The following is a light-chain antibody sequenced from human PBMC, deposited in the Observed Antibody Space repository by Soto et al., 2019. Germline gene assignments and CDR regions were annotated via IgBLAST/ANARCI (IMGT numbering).Light chain of an antibody. CDR1: QSLLH. CDR2: WAS. J-gene: IGKJ1*01. CDR3: QQYYTTPVT. Sequence: DIVMTQSPDALAVSLGERATINCKSSQSLLHLAWYQQKPGQPPKLLIYWASTRESGVPDRFSGSGSGTDFTITISSLQAEDVAVYYCQQYYTTPVTFGQGTKVEIK. V-gene: IGKV4-1*01.